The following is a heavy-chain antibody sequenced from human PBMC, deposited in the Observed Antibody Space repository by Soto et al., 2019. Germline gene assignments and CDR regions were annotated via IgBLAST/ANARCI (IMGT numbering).Heavy chain of an antibody. Sequence: SETLSLTCTVSGGSISSYYWSWIRQPPGKGLEWIGYIYYSGSTNYNPSLKSRVTISVDTSKNQFSLKLSSVTAADTAVYYCVRSLYSSSSRPYNWFDPWGQGTLVTVSS. CDR2: IYYSGST. V-gene: IGHV4-59*01. CDR3: VRSLYSSSSRPYNWFDP. D-gene: IGHD6-6*01. J-gene: IGHJ5*02. CDR1: GGSISSYY.